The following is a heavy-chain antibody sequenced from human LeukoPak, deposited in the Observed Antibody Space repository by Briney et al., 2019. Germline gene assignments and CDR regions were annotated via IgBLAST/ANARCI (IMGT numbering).Heavy chain of an antibody. CDR3: AKDRGSSWYLVDY. Sequence: GGSLRLSCAASGFTFDDYAMHWVRQAPGKGLEWVSGISWNSGSIGYADSVKGRFTISRDNSKNTLYLQMNSLRAEDTAVYYCAKDRGSSWYLVDYWGQGTLVTVSS. CDR1: GFTFDDYA. J-gene: IGHJ4*01. V-gene: IGHV3-9*01. CDR2: ISWNSGSI. D-gene: IGHD6-13*01.